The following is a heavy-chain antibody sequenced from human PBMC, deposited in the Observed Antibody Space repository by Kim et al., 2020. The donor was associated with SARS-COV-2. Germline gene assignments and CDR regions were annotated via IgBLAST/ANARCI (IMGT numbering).Heavy chain of an antibody. Sequence: ASVKVSCKASGYTFTGYYMHWVRQAPGQGLEWMGWINPNSGGTNYAQKFQGRVTMTRDTSISTAYMELSRLRSDDTDVYYCATRPGEGSVYYFDYWGQGTLVTVSS. CDR2: INPNSGGT. CDR3: ATRPGEGSVYYFDY. V-gene: IGHV1-2*02. CDR1: GYTFTGYY. D-gene: IGHD3-10*01. J-gene: IGHJ4*02.